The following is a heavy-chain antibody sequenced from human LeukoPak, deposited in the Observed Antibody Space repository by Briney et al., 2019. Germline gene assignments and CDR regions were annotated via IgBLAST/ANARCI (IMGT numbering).Heavy chain of an antibody. D-gene: IGHD6-19*01. J-gene: IGHJ6*03. CDR3: ARDYSATQDSSGWYDEASWYYMDV. CDR1: GGTFISYA. CDR2: IIPIFGTS. V-gene: IGHV1-69*01. Sequence: SVKVSCKASGGTFISYAISWVRQPAGQGLEWVGGIIPIFGTSNYAQKFQGRLTITADESTSAPYMDLSSLRSEDTPVYYRARDYSATQDSSGWYDEASWYYMDVWGKGTTVTV.